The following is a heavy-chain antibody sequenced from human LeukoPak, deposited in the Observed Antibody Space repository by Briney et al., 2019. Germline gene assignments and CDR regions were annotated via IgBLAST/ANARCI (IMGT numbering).Heavy chain of an antibody. CDR2: IYYSGST. Sequence: SETLSLTCTVSGGSISSSSYYWGWIRQPPGKGLEWIGSIYYSGSTYYNPSLKSRVTISVDTSKNQSSLKLSSVTAADTAVYYCAQRADFWSGYYWVYWGQGTLVTVSS. CDR3: AQRADFWSGYYWVY. CDR1: GGSISSSSYY. V-gene: IGHV4-39*01. D-gene: IGHD3-3*01. J-gene: IGHJ4*02.